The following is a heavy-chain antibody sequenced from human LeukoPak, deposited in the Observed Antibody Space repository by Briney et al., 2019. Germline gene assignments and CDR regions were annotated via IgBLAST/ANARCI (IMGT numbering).Heavy chain of an antibody. Sequence: SQTLSLTCTVSGGSISSGGYYWRWIRQHPGKGLEWIGYIYYSGSTYYNPSLKSRVTISVDTSKNQFSLKLSSVTAADTAVYYCARDSLVHGSGVWGQGTLVTISS. V-gene: IGHV4-31*03. D-gene: IGHD3-10*01. CDR3: ARDSLVHGSGV. J-gene: IGHJ4*02. CDR2: IYYSGST. CDR1: GGSISSGGYY.